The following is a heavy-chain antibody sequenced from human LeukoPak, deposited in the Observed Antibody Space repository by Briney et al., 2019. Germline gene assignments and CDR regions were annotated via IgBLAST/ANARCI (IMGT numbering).Heavy chain of an antibody. CDR2: FYTSGTT. V-gene: IGHV4-4*07. CDR1: GGSITNYY. J-gene: IGHJ4*02. Sequence: SETLSLTCTVSGGSITNYYWSWIRQPAGKGLEWIGRFYTSGTTNYNPSLKSRVTMSADTSKNQFSLKLSSVTAADTAVYYCARHGRGLLRWYSFDYWGQGTLVTVSS. D-gene: IGHD4-23*01. CDR3: ARHGRGLLRWYSFDY.